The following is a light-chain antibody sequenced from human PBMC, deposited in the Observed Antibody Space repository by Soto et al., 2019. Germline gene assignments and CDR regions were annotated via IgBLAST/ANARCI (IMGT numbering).Light chain of an antibody. CDR3: ASYAGSDNYV. Sequence: QSALTXPPSASGSPGQSVTISCTGTSGDIGGYNYVSWFQQYPGKAPKLMIFEVDKRPSGVPDRFSGSKSGNTASLTVSGLRADDEADYYCASYAGSDNYVFGTGTKVTVL. J-gene: IGLJ1*01. CDR1: SGDIGGYNY. CDR2: EVD. V-gene: IGLV2-8*01.